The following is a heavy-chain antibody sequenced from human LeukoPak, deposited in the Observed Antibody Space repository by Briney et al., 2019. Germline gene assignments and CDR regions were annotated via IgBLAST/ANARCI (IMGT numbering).Heavy chain of an antibody. CDR3: ARRTWFGRGPNWFDP. D-gene: IGHD3-10*01. CDR1: GGSFSGYY. CDR2: INHSGST. Sequence: SETLSLTCTVYGGSFSGYYWSWIRQPPGKGLEWIGEINHSGSTNYNPSLKSRVTISVDTSKSQFSLKLSSVTAADTAVYYCARRTWFGRGPNWFDPWGQGTLVTVSS. V-gene: IGHV4-34*01. J-gene: IGHJ5*02.